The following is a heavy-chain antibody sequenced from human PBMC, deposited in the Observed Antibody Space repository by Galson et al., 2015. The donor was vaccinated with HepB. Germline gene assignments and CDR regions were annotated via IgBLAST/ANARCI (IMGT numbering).Heavy chain of an antibody. CDR2: ISAYNGNT. D-gene: IGHD3-10*01. Sequence: SVKVSCKASGYTFTSYGISWVRQAPGQGLEWMGWISAYNGNTNYAQKLQGRVTMTTDTSTSTAYMELRSLRSDDTAVYYCARGAQRLLWFGRADAFDIWGQGTMVTVSS. J-gene: IGHJ3*02. CDR3: ARGAQRLLWFGRADAFDI. V-gene: IGHV1-18*01. CDR1: GYTFTSYG.